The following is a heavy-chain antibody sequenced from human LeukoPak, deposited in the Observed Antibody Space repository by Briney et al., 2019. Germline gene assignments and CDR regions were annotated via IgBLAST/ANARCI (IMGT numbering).Heavy chain of an antibody. J-gene: IGHJ4*02. CDR3: ARVLGNRCIGGNRYCDY. CDR1: GFTVSCNS. Sequence: PGGSLRLSCAASGFTVSCNSMSWVPQAPGKGLECVSLIYSGGSTYHTDSVKGRFTISRDNSKNTLYLQMNSLRAEDTAVYYCARVLGNRCIGGNRYCDYWGQGTLVTVSS. D-gene: IGHD2-15*01. CDR2: IYSGGST. V-gene: IGHV3-66*01.